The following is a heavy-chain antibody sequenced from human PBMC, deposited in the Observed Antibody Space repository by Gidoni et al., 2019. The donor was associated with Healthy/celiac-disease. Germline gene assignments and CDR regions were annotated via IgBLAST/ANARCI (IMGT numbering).Heavy chain of an antibody. CDR3: AKGGGTTLSTFGGVIYY. D-gene: IGHD3-16*01. CDR1: GFTFRRDA. Sequence: EVQLVESGGGLVQPGGSLRLSCAASGFTFRRDAMSWVRQAPGKGLGWVSAISGSGGSTYYADSVKGRFTISRDNSKNTLYLQMNSLRAEDTAVYYCAKGGGTTLSTFGGVIYYWGQGTLVTVSS. V-gene: IGHV3-23*04. J-gene: IGHJ4*02. CDR2: ISGSGGST.